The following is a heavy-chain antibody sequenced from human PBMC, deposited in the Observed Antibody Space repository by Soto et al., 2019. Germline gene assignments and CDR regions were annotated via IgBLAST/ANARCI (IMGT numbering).Heavy chain of an antibody. CDR3: ASLFFGGNSPVLDY. Sequence: QVQLQESGPGLVKPSGTLSLTCAVSGGSISSSNWWSWVRQPPGKGLEGIGEIYHSGSTNYNPYLTSRVTISVDKSKNRFSLKLSSVTAADTAVYYGASLFFGGNSPVLDYWGQGTLVTVAS. J-gene: IGHJ4*02. CDR1: GGSISSSNW. V-gene: IGHV4-4*02. D-gene: IGHD1-1*01. CDR2: IYHSGST.